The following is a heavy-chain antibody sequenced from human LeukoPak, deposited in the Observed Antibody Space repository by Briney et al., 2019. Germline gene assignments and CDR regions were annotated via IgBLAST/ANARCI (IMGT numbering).Heavy chain of an antibody. J-gene: IGHJ4*02. CDR1: GFTFDDYA. CDR2: ISWNSGSI. Sequence: GGSLRPSCAASGFTFDDYAMHWVRQAPGKGLEWVSGISWNSGSIGYADSVKGRFTISRDNAKNSLYLQMNSLRAEDTALYYCAKDIYGGIAAAGILGTFDYWGQGTLVTVSS. D-gene: IGHD6-13*01. V-gene: IGHV3-9*01. CDR3: AKDIYGGIAAAGILGTFDY.